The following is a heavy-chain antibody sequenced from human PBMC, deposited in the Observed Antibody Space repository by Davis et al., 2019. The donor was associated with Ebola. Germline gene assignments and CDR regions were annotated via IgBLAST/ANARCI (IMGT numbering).Heavy chain of an antibody. D-gene: IGHD1-26*01. CDR1: GDSISSSNW. V-gene: IGHV4-4*02. CDR2: ISQSGST. J-gene: IGHJ1*01. Sequence: MPSETLSLTCAVSGDSISSSNWWSWVRQPPGKGLEWIGEISQSGSTNYNPSLKSRVTISVDTSKNQFSLKLSSVTAAHTAVYYCASPKKWERRHFQHWGQGTLVTVSS. CDR3: ASPKKWERRHFQH.